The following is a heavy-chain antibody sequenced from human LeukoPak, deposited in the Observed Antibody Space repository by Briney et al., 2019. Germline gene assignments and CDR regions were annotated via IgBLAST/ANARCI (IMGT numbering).Heavy chain of an antibody. Sequence: SVKVSCKASGGTFSSYAISWVRQAPGQGLEWMGRIIPILGIANYAQKFQGRVTITADKSTSTAYMELSSLRSEDTAVYYCARERYSSSSGFDPWGQGTLVTVSS. CDR3: ARERYSSSSGFDP. V-gene: IGHV1-69*04. CDR1: GGTFSSYA. J-gene: IGHJ5*02. D-gene: IGHD6-6*01. CDR2: IIPILGIA.